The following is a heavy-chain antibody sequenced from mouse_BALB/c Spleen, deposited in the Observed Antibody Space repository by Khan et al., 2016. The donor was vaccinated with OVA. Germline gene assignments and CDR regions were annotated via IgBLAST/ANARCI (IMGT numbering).Heavy chain of an antibody. CDR3: VRDGAYHRNDGWFAY. D-gene: IGHD2-14*01. V-gene: IGHV1-4*01. J-gene: IGHJ3*01. CDR2: INPSNGYT. CDR1: GYTFTSYT. Sequence: QVQLQQSGAELARPGASVKMSCKASGYTFTSYTIHWIKLRPGQGLEWIGYINPSNGYTNYNQKFKDKATLTADKSSTTAYIELSSLTSDDSALYNCVRDGAYHRNDGWFAYWGQGTLVTVSA.